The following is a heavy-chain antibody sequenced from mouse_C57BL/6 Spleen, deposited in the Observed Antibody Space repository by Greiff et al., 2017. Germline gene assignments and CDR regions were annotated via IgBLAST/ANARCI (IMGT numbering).Heavy chain of an antibody. CDR1: GYTFTSYW. V-gene: IGHV1-52*01. CDR3: ARSPYYYGSSYGWYFDV. CDR2: IDPSDSET. D-gene: IGHD1-1*01. Sequence: VKLQQPGAELVRPGSSVKLSCKASGYTFTSYWMHWVKQRPIQGLEWIGNIDPSDSETHYNQKFKDKATLTVDKSSSTAYMQLSSLTSEDSAVYYCARSPYYYGSSYGWYFDVWGTGTTVTVSS. J-gene: IGHJ1*03.